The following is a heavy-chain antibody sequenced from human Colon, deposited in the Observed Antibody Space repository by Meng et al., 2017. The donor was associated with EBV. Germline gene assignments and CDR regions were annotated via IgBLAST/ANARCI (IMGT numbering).Heavy chain of an antibody. V-gene: IGHV4-30-4*01. CDR3: ARDGGVTHIP. Sequence: QVQLQEAGPGLVKPSQTLSLTCTVSGGSISNGGYYWSWIRQPPGKGLEWIGYIYYSGSTYFNPSLKSRSFMSVDTSKNEFSLNLKSVTAADTAVYYCARDGGVTHIPWGQGVLVTVSS. CDR1: GGSISNGGYY. CDR2: IYYSGST. J-gene: IGHJ5*02. D-gene: IGHD2-8*02.